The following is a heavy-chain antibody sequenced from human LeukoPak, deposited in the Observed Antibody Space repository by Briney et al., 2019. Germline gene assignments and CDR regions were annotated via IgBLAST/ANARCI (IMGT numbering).Heavy chain of an antibody. CDR2: IIPIFGTA. V-gene: IGHV1-69*06. Sequence: ASVKVSCKASGGTFSSYAISWVRQAPGQGLEWMGGIIPIFGTANYAQKFQGRVTITADKSTSTAYMELSSLRSEDTAVYYCVHDYGDPPNAFDIWGQGTMVTVSS. CDR1: GGTFSSYA. D-gene: IGHD4-17*01. CDR3: VHDYGDPPNAFDI. J-gene: IGHJ3*02.